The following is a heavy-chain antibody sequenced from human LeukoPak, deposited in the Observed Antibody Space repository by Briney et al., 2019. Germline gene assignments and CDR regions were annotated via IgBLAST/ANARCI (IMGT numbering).Heavy chain of an antibody. J-gene: IGHJ4*02. V-gene: IGHV3-49*04. CDR2: IRRRAYVGAA. CDR1: GFAFDVLA. Sequence: GGSLRLSRTTSGFAFDVLATRWVRHPAGKGRGWGGFIRRRAYVGAAKYAASVKGRFIIYRDESKHCAYLQMNSLKTEHTAVHNCSRNGVVDFDYWGQGTRVIVSS. D-gene: IGHD2-15*01. CDR3: SRNGVVDFDY.